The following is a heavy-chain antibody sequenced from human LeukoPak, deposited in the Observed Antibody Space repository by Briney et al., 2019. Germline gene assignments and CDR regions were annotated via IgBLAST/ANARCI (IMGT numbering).Heavy chain of an antibody. J-gene: IGHJ4*02. CDR1: GFTVSSNY. Sequence: PGGSLRLSCAASGFTVSSNYMSWVRQAPGKGLEWVSYISSSSSTIYYADSVKGRFTISRDNAKNSLYLQMNSLRAEDTAVYYCARDLVGWSFDYWGQGTLVTVSS. V-gene: IGHV3-48*04. CDR2: ISSSSSTI. CDR3: ARDLVGWSFDY. D-gene: IGHD6-19*01.